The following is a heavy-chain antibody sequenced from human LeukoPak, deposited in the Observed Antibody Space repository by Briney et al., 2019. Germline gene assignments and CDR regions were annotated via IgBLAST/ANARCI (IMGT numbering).Heavy chain of an antibody. Sequence: SETLSLTCTVSGGSISSSDYYWGWIRQPPGKTLEWIGSIYSSGSTYYNPSLKSRVIIIIDTPKHHFSLTLSSVTAADTAVYYCARSDGYGLVGIWGQGTMVTVSS. J-gene: IGHJ3*02. V-gene: IGHV4-39*07. CDR3: ARSDGYGLVGI. D-gene: IGHD3-10*01. CDR1: GGSISSSDYY. CDR2: IYSSGST.